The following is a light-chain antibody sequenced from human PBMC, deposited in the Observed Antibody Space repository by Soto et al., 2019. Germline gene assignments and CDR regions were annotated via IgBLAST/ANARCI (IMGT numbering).Light chain of an antibody. CDR2: KDT. V-gene: IGLV3-25*02. CDR3: QSADSSGKSHVV. Sequence: SYELTQAPSVSVSPGQTAKITCSGDASPQQYAYWYQQRPGQAPVLLIYKDTERPSGIPERFSGSTSGTTVTLTISGVQAEDEADYYCQSADSSGKSHVVFGGGTKVTVL. J-gene: IGLJ2*01. CDR1: ASPQQY.